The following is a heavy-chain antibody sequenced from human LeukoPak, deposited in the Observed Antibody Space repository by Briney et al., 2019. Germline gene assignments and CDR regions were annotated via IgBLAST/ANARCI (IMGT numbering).Heavy chain of an antibody. J-gene: IGHJ4*02. Sequence: KPSETLSLTCTVSGGSISSDYWSWIRQPPGKGLEWIGYIYYRGTTNYNPSLESRVTISVDTSKNQFSLKLSSVTAADTAFYYCATPQFVGVFWGQGTLVTVSS. CDR3: ATPQFVGVF. D-gene: IGHD3-3*01. CDR2: IYYRGTT. CDR1: GGSISSDY. V-gene: IGHV4-59*08.